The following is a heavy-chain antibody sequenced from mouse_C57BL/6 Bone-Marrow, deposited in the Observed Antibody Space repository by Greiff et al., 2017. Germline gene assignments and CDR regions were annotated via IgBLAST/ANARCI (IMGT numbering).Heavy chain of an antibody. CDR3: ARDADDGSSYSIDY. CDR1: GFTFSDFY. V-gene: IGHV7-1*01. Sequence: EVKLMESGGGLVQSGRSLRLSCATSGFTFSDFYMEWVRQAPGKGLAWIAASSTKANDYTTEYSASVQGRFIVSSDTSQCILYLQMYALIAEDTAIEYWARDADDGSSYSIDYWGQGTSVTVSS. J-gene: IGHJ4*01. CDR2: SSTKANDYTT. D-gene: IGHD1-1*01.